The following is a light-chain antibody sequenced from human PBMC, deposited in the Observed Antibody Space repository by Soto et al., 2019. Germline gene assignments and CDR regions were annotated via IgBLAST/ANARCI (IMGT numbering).Light chain of an antibody. CDR1: QSVGTN. V-gene: IGKV3-20*01. CDR2: GAS. CDR3: QKYGSSPGVT. Sequence: IVMRQSPDTLSLCPGERVTISCRAGQSVGTNLAWYQQKPGQAPRLLIYGASTRATGIPATFSGSGSGTDFTLTISRLEPEDLAVYYCQKYGSSPGVTFGDGKRLAIK. J-gene: IGKJ5*01.